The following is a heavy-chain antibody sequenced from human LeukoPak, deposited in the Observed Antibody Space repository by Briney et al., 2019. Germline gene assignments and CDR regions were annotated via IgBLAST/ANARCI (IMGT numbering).Heavy chain of an antibody. Sequence: GGSLRLSCAASGFTFNTHWMPWVRQGPGKGLVWVSRINRDGGSTTYADSVKGRFTVSRDNAKNTLYLQMHSLRAEDTAVYYCVRDVRGVGGDYYYMDVWGKGTTVTVSS. CDR3: VRDVRGVGGDYYYMDV. J-gene: IGHJ6*03. CDR2: INRDGGST. D-gene: IGHD3-10*01. V-gene: IGHV3-74*01. CDR1: GFTFNTHW.